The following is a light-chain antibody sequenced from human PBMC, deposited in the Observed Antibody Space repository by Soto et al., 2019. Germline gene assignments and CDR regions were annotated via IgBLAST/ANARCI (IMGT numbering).Light chain of an antibody. CDR1: SSDVGGYDF. J-gene: IGLJ3*02. CDR2: EVT. V-gene: IGLV2-14*01. Sequence: QSALTQPASVSGSPGQTITISCTGTSSDVGGYDFVSWYQQHPAKAPKLIISEVTNRPSGVSNRFSGSKSGNTASLPISGLQAEDEADYFGSSYTSSDTLVFGGGTKVTVL. CDR3: SSYTSSDTLV.